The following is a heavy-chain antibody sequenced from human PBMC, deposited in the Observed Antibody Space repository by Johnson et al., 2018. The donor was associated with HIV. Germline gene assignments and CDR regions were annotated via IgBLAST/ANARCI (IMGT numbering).Heavy chain of an antibody. V-gene: IGHV3-66*01. Sequence: VQLVESGGGLVQPGGSLRLSCAASGFTVSSNYMNWVRQAPGKGLEWVSVIYSGGSTFYADSVKGRFTISRDNSKNTLYLQMNSLRVEDTAVYYCAKAYTYGAFDIWGQGTKVTVSS. D-gene: IGHD5-18*01. J-gene: IGHJ3*02. CDR1: GFTVSSNY. CDR2: IYSGGST. CDR3: AKAYTYGAFDI.